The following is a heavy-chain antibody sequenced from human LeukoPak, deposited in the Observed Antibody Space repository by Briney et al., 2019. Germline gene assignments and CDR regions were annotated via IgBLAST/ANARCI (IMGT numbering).Heavy chain of an antibody. V-gene: IGHV4-59*01. CDR2: IHDSGYS. Sequence: SETLSLTCSVSGDSMSGYYWSWIRQSPGKGLAWIGYIHDSGYSNYNPSVKSRVTISVDTSKNQISLKLSSVTAADTAVYYCAKPPNYYDSSGYDYWGQGTLVTVSS. CDR1: GDSMSGYY. D-gene: IGHD3-22*01. J-gene: IGHJ4*02. CDR3: AKPPNYYDSSGYDY.